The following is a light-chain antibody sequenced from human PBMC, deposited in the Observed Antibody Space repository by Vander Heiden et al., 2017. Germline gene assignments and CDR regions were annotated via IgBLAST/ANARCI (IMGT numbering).Light chain of an antibody. V-gene: IGKV4-1*01. CDR3: QQYYSNPYT. J-gene: IGKJ2*01. CDR1: QSALYSPNKNNY. Sequence: DSVMTPSPDPLAVPLGERATTNCKSRQSALYSPNKNNYLTWYQQKPGQPPKVLIYWASTLESGVPERFSGSGSETDFTLTISSLQAEDVAVYYCQQYYSNPYTFGQGTKLEIK. CDR2: WAS.